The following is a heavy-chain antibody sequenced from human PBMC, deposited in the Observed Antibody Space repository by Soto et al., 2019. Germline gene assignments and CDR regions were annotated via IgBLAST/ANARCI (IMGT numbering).Heavy chain of an antibody. J-gene: IGHJ4*02. Sequence: GGSLRLSCAASGFTFSSYAMSWVRQAPGKGLEWVSAISSSGGSTYYADSVKGRFTISRDNSKNTLSLQMNSLRAEDTAIYYCVKGRLMTHDAFDYWGQGTLVTVSS. CDR1: GFTFSSYA. D-gene: IGHD3-16*01. CDR2: ISSSGGST. V-gene: IGHV3-23*01. CDR3: VKGRLMTHDAFDY.